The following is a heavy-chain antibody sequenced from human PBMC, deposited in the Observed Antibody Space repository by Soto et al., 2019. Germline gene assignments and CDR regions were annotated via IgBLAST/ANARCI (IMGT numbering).Heavy chain of an antibody. J-gene: IGHJ4*02. Sequence: QVQLVQSGAEVKKPGASVKVSCKASGYTFTGYYMHWVRRAPGQGLEWMGWSNPNSGGTNYAEKFPSTVTMTRDTSISTAYMELSRLRSDDTAVYYCARMSSGWYGRLYYWGQGTLVTVSS. CDR1: GYTFTGYY. D-gene: IGHD6-19*01. V-gene: IGHV1-2*02. CDR2: SNPNSGGT. CDR3: ARMSSGWYGRLYY.